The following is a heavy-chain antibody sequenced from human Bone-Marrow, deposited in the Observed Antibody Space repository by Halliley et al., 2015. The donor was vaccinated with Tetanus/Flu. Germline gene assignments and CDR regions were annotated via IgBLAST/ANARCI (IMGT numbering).Heavy chain of an antibody. Sequence: WFGYIFYGGRPYHSPSLKSRVPISIEPSKNQFYLWLSSVTAADTAVYYCARVPYYYDSSQGDYWGQGTLVTVSS. CDR3: ARVPYYYDSSQGDY. D-gene: IGHD3-22*01. CDR2: IFYGGRP. V-gene: IGHV4-31*02. J-gene: IGHJ4*02.